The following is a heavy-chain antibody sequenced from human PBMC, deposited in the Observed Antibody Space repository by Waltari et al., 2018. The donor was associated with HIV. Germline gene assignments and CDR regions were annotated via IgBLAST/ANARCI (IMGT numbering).Heavy chain of an antibody. CDR2: ISTSSSSI. D-gene: IGHD3-22*01. V-gene: IGHV3-48*02. CDR3: ARDKDAIDRHYSDY. Sequence: EVQLVESGGGLVQPGGSLRLSCAASGFTFSSYSMNWVRQAPGKGLEWVSYISTSSSSIYYADSVKGRFTISRDDAKNSLYLQMNSLRDEDTAVYYCARDKDAIDRHYSDYWGQGTLVTVSS. CDR1: GFTFSSYS. J-gene: IGHJ4*02.